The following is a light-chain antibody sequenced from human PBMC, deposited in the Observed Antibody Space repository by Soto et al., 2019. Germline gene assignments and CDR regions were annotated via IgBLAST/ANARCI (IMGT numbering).Light chain of an antibody. CDR1: SFNIGSNY. Sequence: QSVLTQPPSASGTPGQRVTISCSGSSFNIGSNYVYWYQQLPGTAPKLLIYRNDQRPSGVPDRFSGSKSGTSASLAISGLRSEAETEYYCATWDDSLSGPSWVFGGGTKLTVL. CDR3: ATWDDSLSGPSWV. CDR2: RND. J-gene: IGLJ3*02. V-gene: IGLV1-47*01.